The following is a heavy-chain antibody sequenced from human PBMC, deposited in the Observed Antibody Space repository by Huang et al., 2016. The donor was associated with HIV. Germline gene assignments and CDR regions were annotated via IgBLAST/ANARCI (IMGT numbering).Heavy chain of an antibody. CDR2: IVVGSGNT. CDR3: AAYTSGPAGYYYYYDMDV. J-gene: IGHJ6*02. D-gene: IGHD6-19*01. V-gene: IGHV1-58*01. Sequence: QMQLVQSGPEVKKPGTSVTVSCKASGFTFTSSAVQWVRQARGQRLEWIGWIVVGSGNTNYAQKFQERVTITRDMSTSTAYMELSSLGSEDTAVYYCAAYTSGPAGYYYYYDMDVWGQGTTVTVSS. CDR1: GFTFTSSA.